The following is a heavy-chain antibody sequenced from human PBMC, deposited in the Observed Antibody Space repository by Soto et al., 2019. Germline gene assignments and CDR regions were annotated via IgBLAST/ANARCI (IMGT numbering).Heavy chain of an antibody. D-gene: IGHD2-21*01. Sequence: EVQLVESGGGLVQPGGSLRLSCAASGFTFSTNWMNWVRRVPGRGLVWVSRINTDGSSTNYVDSVKGRFTVSRDNAKNTLYLQMNSLKVEDTAVYYCARDGEGFWGQGTLVTVSS. V-gene: IGHV3-74*01. J-gene: IGHJ4*02. CDR1: GFTFSTNW. CDR3: ARDGEGF. CDR2: INTDGSST.